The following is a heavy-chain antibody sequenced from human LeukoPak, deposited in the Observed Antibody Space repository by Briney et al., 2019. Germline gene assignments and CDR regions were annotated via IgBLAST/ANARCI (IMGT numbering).Heavy chain of an antibody. CDR2: ISRSGNYI. CDR3: AKDWGWELLIFDY. D-gene: IGHD1-26*01. V-gene: IGHV3-21*04. Sequence: GGSLRLSCAASGFTFNSYSMNWVRQAPGKGLEWVSSISRSGNYIYYADVVKGRFTISRDNSKNKLYLQINSLRAEDTAVYYCAKDWGWELLIFDYWGQGTLVTVSS. J-gene: IGHJ4*02. CDR1: GFTFNSYS.